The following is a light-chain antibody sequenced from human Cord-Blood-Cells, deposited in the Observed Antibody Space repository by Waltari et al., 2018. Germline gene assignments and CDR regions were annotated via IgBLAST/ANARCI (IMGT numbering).Light chain of an antibody. CDR3: QQYYSTPLT. CDR2: WAS. V-gene: IGKV4-1*01. CDR1: QSVLYSSNNKNY. J-gene: IGKJ4*01. Sequence: DIVMPKSPDSLAFSLGERATLTRKSSQSVLYSSNNKNYLAWYQQKPGQPPKLLIYWASTRESGVPDRFSGSGSGTDFTLTISSLQAEDVAVYYCQQYYSTPLTFGGGTKVEIK.